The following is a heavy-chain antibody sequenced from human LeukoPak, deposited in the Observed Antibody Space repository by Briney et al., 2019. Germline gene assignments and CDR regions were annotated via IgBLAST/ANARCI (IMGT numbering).Heavy chain of an antibody. D-gene: IGHD6-19*01. CDR3: ASMGSEVAVAGTDY. J-gene: IGHJ4*02. V-gene: IGHV1-69*13. CDR1: GGTFSSYA. Sequence: GASVKVSCKASGGTFSSYAISWVRQAPGQGLEWMGGIIPIFGTANYAQKFQGRVTITADESTSTAYMELSSLRSEDTAVYYCASMGSEVAVAGTDYWGQGTLVTVSS. CDR2: IIPIFGTA.